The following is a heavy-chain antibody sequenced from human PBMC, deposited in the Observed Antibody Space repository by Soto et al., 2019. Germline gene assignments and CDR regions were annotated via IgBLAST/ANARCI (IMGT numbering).Heavy chain of an antibody. J-gene: IGHJ4*02. CDR2: ISGSGGST. CDR3: AKTPDDCGIVVVTAEKRCYFDY. Sequence: PGGSLRLSCAASGFTFSSYAMSWVRQAPGKGLEWVSAISGSGGSTYYADSVKGRFTISRDNSKNTLYLQMNSLRAEDTAVYYCAKTPDDCGIVVVTAEKRCYFDYWGQRILVTVSS. D-gene: IGHD2-21*02. CDR1: GFTFSSYA. V-gene: IGHV3-23*01.